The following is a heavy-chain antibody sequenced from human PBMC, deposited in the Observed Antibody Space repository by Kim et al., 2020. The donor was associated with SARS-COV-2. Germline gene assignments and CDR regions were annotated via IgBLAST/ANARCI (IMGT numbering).Heavy chain of an antibody. Sequence: NPSLKSRVTMSLDKSKNQFSVKLTSVTAADTAVYYCARRPVDSSSFRFDPWGQGTLVTVSS. J-gene: IGHJ5*02. CDR3: ARRPVDSSSFRFDP. D-gene: IGHD6-6*01. V-gene: IGHV4-4*02.